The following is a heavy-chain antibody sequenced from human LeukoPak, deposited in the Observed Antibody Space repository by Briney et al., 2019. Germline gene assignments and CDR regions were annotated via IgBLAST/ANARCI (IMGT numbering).Heavy chain of an antibody. CDR1: GGSFSGYY. V-gene: IGHV4-34*01. Sequence: RTSETLSLTCAVYGGSFSGYYWSWIRQPPGKGLEWIGEINHSGSTNYNPSLKSRVTISVDTSKNQFSLKLSSVTAADTAVYYCAREWSYYYYGMDVWGQGTTVTVSS. CDR3: AREWSYYYYGMDV. CDR2: INHSGST. J-gene: IGHJ6*02. D-gene: IGHD3-3*01.